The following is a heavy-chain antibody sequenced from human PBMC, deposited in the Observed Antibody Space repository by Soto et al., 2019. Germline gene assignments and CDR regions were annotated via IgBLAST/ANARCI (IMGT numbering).Heavy chain of an antibody. V-gene: IGHV3-73*02. CDR3: TRQAVDV. Sequence: EVQLVESGGGLVQPGGSLKLSCAASGFSFSGSAMHWVRQASGKGLEWVGRIRSKPNNYATAYAASVKGRFTISRDDSKNTAYLQMNNLKPEDTAVYFGTRQAVDVWGQGTTVTVSS. CDR1: GFSFSGSA. J-gene: IGHJ6*02. CDR2: IRSKPNNYAT.